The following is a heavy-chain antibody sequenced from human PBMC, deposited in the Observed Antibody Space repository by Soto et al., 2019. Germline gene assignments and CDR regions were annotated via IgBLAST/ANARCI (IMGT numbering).Heavy chain of an antibody. D-gene: IGHD3-22*01. V-gene: IGHV1-8*01. Sequence: QVQLVQSGAEVRKPGASVKVSCRASGYTFKSHDINWVRQVTGQGLEWVGWMNPNSGLSGSTQRLQGRVAMTRDNSITTAYLELSSLTSDDTAVYYCARVLHTSSNRDSGYWFDLWGQGTLVTVSP. CDR2: MNPNSGLS. CDR1: GYTFKSHD. J-gene: IGHJ5*02. CDR3: ARVLHTSSNRDSGYWFDL.